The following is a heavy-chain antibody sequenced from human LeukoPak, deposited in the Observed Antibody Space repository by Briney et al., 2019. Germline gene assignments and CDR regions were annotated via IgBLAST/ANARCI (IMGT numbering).Heavy chain of an antibody. Sequence: SETLSLTCTVSGGSISNNHWSWIRQPPGKGLEWIGYIFYSGSTNYNPSLKSRVTISVDTSKNQFSLKLSSVTAADTAVYYCACGYYDFWSGLGLDAFDIWGQGTMVTVSS. CDR3: ACGYYDFWSGLGLDAFDI. D-gene: IGHD3-3*01. V-gene: IGHV4-59*01. CDR1: GGSISNNH. J-gene: IGHJ3*02. CDR2: IFYSGST.